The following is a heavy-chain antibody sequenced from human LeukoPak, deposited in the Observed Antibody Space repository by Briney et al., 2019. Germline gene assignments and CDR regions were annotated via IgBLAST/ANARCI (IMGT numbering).Heavy chain of an antibody. Sequence: GGSLRLSCAASGFTVSSNYMSWVRQAPGKGLEWVSVIYTGGSTYYADSVKGRFTISRDNSKNTLYLQMSSLRAEDTAVYYCARFPSGSFDYWGQGTLVTVSS. CDR1: GFTVSSNY. CDR3: ARFPSGSFDY. D-gene: IGHD1-26*01. J-gene: IGHJ4*02. V-gene: IGHV3-53*01. CDR2: IYTGGST.